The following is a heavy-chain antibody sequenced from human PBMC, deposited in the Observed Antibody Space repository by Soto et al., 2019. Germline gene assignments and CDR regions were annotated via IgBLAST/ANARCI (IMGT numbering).Heavy chain of an antibody. CDR1: GGSIYTDY. V-gene: IGHV4-59*12. CDR3: ARGPHCSSTSCYKDWFDP. CDR2: ISDGWST. D-gene: IGHD2-2*02. Sequence: PSETLSLTCNVPGGSIYTDYWNWIRQSPGKGLEWIGYISDGWSTNYNPALKSRVTIAVDKSKNQFSLKLSSVTAADTAVYYCARGPHCSSTSCYKDWFDPWGQGTPVTVSS. J-gene: IGHJ5*02.